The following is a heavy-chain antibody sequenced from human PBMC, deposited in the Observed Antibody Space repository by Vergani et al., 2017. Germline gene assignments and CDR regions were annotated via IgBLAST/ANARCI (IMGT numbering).Heavy chain of an antibody. Sequence: EVQLVESGGGLVQPGGSLRLSCAASGFTFSSYSMNWVRQAPGKGLEWVSYISSSSSTIYYADSVKGRFTISRDNAKNSLYLQMNSLRAEDTAVYYCARSGMQQQLVRYYFDYWGKGTLVTVSS. J-gene: IGHJ4*02. CDR1: GFTFSSYS. CDR2: ISSSSSTI. V-gene: IGHV3-48*01. CDR3: ARSGMQQQLVRYYFDY. D-gene: IGHD6-13*01.